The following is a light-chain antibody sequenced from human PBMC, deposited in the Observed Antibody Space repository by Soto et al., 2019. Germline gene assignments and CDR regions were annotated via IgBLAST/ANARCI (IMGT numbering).Light chain of an antibody. CDR2: AAS. J-gene: IGKJ4*01. Sequence: DIQMTQSPSSLSASVGDRVTITCRASQSINSYLSWYQQKPGKVPQLLIYAASSLESGVPSRFSGSGSGTDFTLTISSLQPEDFATYYCQQSYSPLLSFGGGTQVEIK. V-gene: IGKV1-39*01. CDR1: QSINSY. CDR3: QQSYSPLLS.